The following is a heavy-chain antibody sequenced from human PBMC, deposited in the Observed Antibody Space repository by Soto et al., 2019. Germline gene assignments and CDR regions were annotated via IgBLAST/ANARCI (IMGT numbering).Heavy chain of an antibody. CDR1: GFTFSNYA. D-gene: IGHD2-15*01. V-gene: IGHV3-23*01. CDR2: ISGGGGRT. J-gene: IGHJ4*02. Sequence: DVQLLESGGDLVQPGGSLRLSCTASGFTFSNYAMSWVRQAPGKGLEWVSGISGGGGRTFYADSVKGRFTISRDNSKNTSYLQMNSLRAEDTAVYYCAKSLGDIVVVVAATPLLYWGQGTLVTVSS. CDR3: AKSLGDIVVVVAATPLLY.